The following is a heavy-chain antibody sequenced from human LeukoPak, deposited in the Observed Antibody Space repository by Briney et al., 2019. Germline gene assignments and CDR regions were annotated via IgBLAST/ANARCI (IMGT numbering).Heavy chain of an antibody. CDR2: ISSSGSTI. D-gene: IGHD4-23*01. CDR3: ARATQMTTVVTGSDY. CDR1: GFTFSSYE. Sequence: GGSLRLSCAASGFTFSSYEMNWVRQAPGKGLEWVSYISSSGSTIYYADSVKGRFTISRDNAKNSLYLQMNSLRAEDTAVYYCARATQMTTVVTGSDYWGQGTLVTVSS. V-gene: IGHV3-48*03. J-gene: IGHJ4*02.